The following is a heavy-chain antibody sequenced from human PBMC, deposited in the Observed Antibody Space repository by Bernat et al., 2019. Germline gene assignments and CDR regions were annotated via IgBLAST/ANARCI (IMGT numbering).Heavy chain of an antibody. CDR2: IRSKAYGGTT. CDR1: GFTFGDYA. V-gene: IGHV3-49*04. CDR3: TSAYYTYSHMDV. J-gene: IGHJ6*03. Sequence: EVQLVESGGGLVQPGRSLRLSCTASGFTFGDYAMSWVRQAPGKGLEWVGFIRSKAYGGTTEYAASVKGRFTISRNDSKSIAYLQMNSLKTEDTAVDYSTSAYYTYSHMDVWGKGTTATVS.